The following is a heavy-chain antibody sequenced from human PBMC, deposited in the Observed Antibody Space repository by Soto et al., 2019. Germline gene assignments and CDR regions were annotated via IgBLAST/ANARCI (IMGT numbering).Heavy chain of an antibody. V-gene: IGHV3-13*01. D-gene: IGHD5-18*01. J-gene: IGHJ2*01. CDR3: ARGYSYGGNWYFDL. Sequence: EVQLVESGGGLVQPGGSLRLSCAASGFTFSSYDMHWVRQATGKGLEWVSAIGTAGDTYYPGSVKGRFTISRENAKNSLYLQMNSLRAGDTAVYYCARGYSYGGNWYFDLWGRGTLVTVSS. CDR1: GFTFSSYD. CDR2: IGTAGDT.